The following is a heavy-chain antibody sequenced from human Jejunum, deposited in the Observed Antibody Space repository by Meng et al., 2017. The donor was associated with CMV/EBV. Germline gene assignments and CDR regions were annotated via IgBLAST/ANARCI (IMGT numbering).Heavy chain of an antibody. CDR3: GRESGANSGIDY. V-gene: IGHV3-66*01. J-gene: IGHJ4*02. D-gene: IGHD4/OR15-4a*01. Sequence: EVQLVESGGGLVQPGGSLRLSCAASEFTVSNNYMRWVRQAPGKGLEWVSVIYSGGSTYYADSVKDRFTISRDNSRNTLYLQMNSLRAEDTAVYYCGRESGANSGIDYWGKGTMVTVST. CDR1: EFTVSNNY. CDR2: IYSGGST.